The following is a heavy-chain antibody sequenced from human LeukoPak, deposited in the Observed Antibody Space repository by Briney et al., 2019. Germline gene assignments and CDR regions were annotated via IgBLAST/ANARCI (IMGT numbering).Heavy chain of an antibody. CDR2: IDPSDSYT. J-gene: IGHJ6*02. D-gene: IGHD6-19*01. CDR3: ARHSGYSSGWYARPYGMDV. V-gene: IGHV5-10-1*01. CDR1: GYSFTSYW. Sequence: PGESLKISCKGSGYSFTSYWISWVRQMPGKGLEWMGRIDPSDSYTNYSPSFQGHVTISADKSISTAYLKWSSLNASDTAMYYCARHSGYSSGWYARPYGMDVWGQGTAVTVSS.